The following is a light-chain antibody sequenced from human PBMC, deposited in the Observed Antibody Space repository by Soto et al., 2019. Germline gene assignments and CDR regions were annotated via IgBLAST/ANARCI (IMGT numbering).Light chain of an antibody. J-gene: IGLJ1*01. CDR3: AAWDDSRNGYV. Sequence: QSVPTQPPSASGTPGQRVTISCSGSSSNIGSNTVNWYQQLPGTAPKLLIYSNNQRPSGVPDRFSGSKSGTSASLAISGLQSEDEADYYCAAWDDSRNGYVFGTGTKLTVL. CDR2: SNN. CDR1: SSNIGSNT. V-gene: IGLV1-44*01.